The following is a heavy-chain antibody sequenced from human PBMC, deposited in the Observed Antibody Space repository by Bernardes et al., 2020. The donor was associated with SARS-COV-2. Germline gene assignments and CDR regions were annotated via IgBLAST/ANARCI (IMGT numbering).Heavy chain of an antibody. CDR3: AKDGDSSGLTFTGIDY. J-gene: IGHJ4*02. Sequence: GGFLRPPRAAPGFTLGRHCIPWVRPAPGKGLEWVLIISGSGADPYYADSVKGRFTISRDNSKKTLYLQMDNLRVEDTAVYYSAKDGDSSGLTFTGIDYWGQGTLVTVSS. D-gene: IGHD6-19*01. CDR2: ISGSGADP. V-gene: IGHV3-23*01. CDR1: GFTLGRHC.